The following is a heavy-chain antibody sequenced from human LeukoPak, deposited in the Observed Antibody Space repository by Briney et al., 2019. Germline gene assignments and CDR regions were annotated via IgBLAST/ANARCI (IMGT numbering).Heavy chain of an antibody. CDR2: IYYSGST. CDR1: GGSFSGYY. Sequence: NSSETLSLTCAVYGGSFSGYYWGWIRQPPGKGLEWIGSIYYSGSTYYNPSLKSRVTISVDTSKSQFSLKLSSVTAADTAVYYCARHDYGDYPYYFDYWGQGTLVTVSS. J-gene: IGHJ4*02. CDR3: ARHDYGDYPYYFDY. D-gene: IGHD4-17*01. V-gene: IGHV4-39*01.